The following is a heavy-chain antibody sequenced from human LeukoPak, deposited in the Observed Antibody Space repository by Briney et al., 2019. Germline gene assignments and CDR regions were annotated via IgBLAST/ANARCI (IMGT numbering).Heavy chain of an antibody. V-gene: IGHV3-23*01. CDR1: GFSLRTYA. D-gene: IGHD2-15*01. CDR2: IRGGGFSR. J-gene: IGHJ3*02. Sequence: GGSLRLSCVVSGFSLRTYAMSWVRQAPGKGLEWVTTIRGGGFSRYYADSVKGRVSISRDDSKNTVSLEVDNLGAEDTAIYYCAKRKGGGLGNDAFDMWGPGTMLIVSS. CDR3: AKRKGGGLGNDAFDM.